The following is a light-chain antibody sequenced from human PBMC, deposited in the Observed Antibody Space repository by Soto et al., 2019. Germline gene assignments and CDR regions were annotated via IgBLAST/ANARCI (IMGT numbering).Light chain of an antibody. CDR1: QSVSSN. V-gene: IGKV3-15*01. Sequence: EIVMTQSPATLSVSPGERATLSCRASQSVSSNLAWYQQKPGQAPRLLIYGASTRATGIPARFSGSGSGTEFTLTISSLQPDDFATYYCQQYNSYLYTFGQGTKVDIK. CDR3: QQYNSYLYT. J-gene: IGKJ2*01. CDR2: GAS.